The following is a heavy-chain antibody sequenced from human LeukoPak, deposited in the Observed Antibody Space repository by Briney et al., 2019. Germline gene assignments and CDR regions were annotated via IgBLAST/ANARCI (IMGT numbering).Heavy chain of an antibody. CDR1: GFTFSSYC. J-gene: IGHJ4*02. V-gene: IGHV3-74*01. D-gene: IGHD3-3*01. CDR3: ARSDYTDY. Sequence: GTLSLTCAASGFTFSSYCWHWVRQAPGKGLVWVSHIKGDGSSTTYADSAKGRFTISNDNTKHALYLQMNSPRADDAADYYWARSDYTDYWGQGTLVTASS. CDR2: IKGDGSST.